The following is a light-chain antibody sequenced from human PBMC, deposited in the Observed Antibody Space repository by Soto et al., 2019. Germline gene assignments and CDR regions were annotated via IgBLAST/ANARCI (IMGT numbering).Light chain of an antibody. Sequence: VLVRSPRTPSFSSREKNTLSFRARQSVSSSYLAWYQQKPGQAPRLLIYGASSRATGIPDRFSGSGSGTDFTLTISRLEPEDFAVYYCQQYGSSPPFTFGPGTKVDIK. V-gene: IGKV3-20*01. CDR1: QSVSSSY. J-gene: IGKJ3*01. CDR2: GAS. CDR3: QQYGSSPPFT.